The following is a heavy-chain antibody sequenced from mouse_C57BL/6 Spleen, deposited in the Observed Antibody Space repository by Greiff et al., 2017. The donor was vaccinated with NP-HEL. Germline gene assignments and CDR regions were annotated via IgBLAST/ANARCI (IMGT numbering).Heavy chain of an antibody. J-gene: IGHJ2*01. CDR3: VREGFYDGYYNFDY. CDR1: GFTFNTYA. Sequence: EVKLLESGGGLVQPKGSLKLSCAASGFTFNTYAMHWVRQAPGKGLEWVARIRSKSSNYATYYADSVKDRFTISRDDSQSMLYLQMNNLKTEDTAMYYCVREGFYDGYYNFDYWGQGTTLTVSS. D-gene: IGHD2-3*01. CDR2: IRSKSSNYAT. V-gene: IGHV10-3*01.